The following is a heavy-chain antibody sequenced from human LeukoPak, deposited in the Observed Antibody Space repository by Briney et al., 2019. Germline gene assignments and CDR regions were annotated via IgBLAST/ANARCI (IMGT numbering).Heavy chain of an antibody. V-gene: IGHV3-23*01. CDR3: AKDRVVLRFLEWLSLFDY. J-gene: IGHJ4*02. Sequence: TGGSLRLSCAASGFTFSSYAMSWVRQAPGKGLEWVSAISGSGGSTYYADSVKGRFTISRDNSKNTLYLQMNSLRAEDTAVYYCAKDRVVLRFLEWLSLFDYWGQGTLVTVSS. CDR2: ISGSGGST. D-gene: IGHD3-3*01. CDR1: GFTFSSYA.